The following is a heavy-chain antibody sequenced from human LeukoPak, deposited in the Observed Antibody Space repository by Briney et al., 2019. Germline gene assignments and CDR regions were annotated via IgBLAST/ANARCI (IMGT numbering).Heavy chain of an antibody. CDR1: GFTFSSYA. V-gene: IGHV3-23*01. CDR2: ISGSGGST. Sequence: PGGSLRHSCAASGFTFSSYAMSWVRQAPGKGLEWVSAISGSGGSTYYADSVKGRFTISRDNSKNTLYLQMNSLRAEDTALYYCAKDYRMIAFGGVIGIDAFDIWGQGTMVTVSS. D-gene: IGHD3-16*02. J-gene: IGHJ3*02. CDR3: AKDYRMIAFGGVIGIDAFDI.